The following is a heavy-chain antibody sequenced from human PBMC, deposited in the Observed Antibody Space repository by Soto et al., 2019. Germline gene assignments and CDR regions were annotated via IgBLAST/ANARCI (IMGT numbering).Heavy chain of an antibody. D-gene: IGHD3-9*01. CDR1: GAAFNTIT. CDR2: FAPGFGSA. Sequence: QVQLVQSGAEVKKPGSSVRVSCKASGAAFNTITINWVRQAPGQGLEWMGGFAPGFGSATYAQKFQGRVAITADASTSTFYMELSRLNSEDTALYYCVREDDTTGSYSWFDPWGQGTLVTVSS. V-gene: IGHV1-69*01. J-gene: IGHJ5*02. CDR3: VREDDTTGSYSWFDP.